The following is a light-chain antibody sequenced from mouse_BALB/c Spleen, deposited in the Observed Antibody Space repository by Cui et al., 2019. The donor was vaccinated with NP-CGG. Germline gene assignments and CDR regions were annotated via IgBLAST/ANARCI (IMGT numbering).Light chain of an antibody. CDR2: GNN. J-gene: IGLJ1*01. Sequence: QAVVTQESALTTSPGETVTPTCRPTTGAVTTRNYAKWVQGKSGHLFTGLIGGNNKRAPGVPARFSGSLIGDKAALTITGAQTEDEAIYFCALWYSNHWVFGGGTKLTVL. V-gene: IGLV1*01. CDR3: ALWYSNHWV. CDR1: TGAVTTRNY.